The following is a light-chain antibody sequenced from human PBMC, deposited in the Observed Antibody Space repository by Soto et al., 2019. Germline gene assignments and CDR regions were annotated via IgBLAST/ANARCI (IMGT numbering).Light chain of an antibody. Sequence: QSALTQPASVSGSPGQSITLSCTGTSSDIGGYDYVSWDQRHPGKAPKLIIYDVNNRPSGVSNRFSGSKSGNTASLTISGLQAQDAADYYCTSYASGSSHVVFGGGTKLTVL. CDR3: TSYASGSSHVV. CDR2: DVN. CDR1: SSDIGGYDY. V-gene: IGLV2-14*01. J-gene: IGLJ2*01.